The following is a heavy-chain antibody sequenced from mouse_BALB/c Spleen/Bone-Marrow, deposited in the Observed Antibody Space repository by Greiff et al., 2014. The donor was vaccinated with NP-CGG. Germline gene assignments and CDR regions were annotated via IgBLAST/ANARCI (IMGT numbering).Heavy chain of an antibody. CDR2: IDPANGNT. V-gene: IGHV14-3*02. D-gene: IGHD2-14*01. J-gene: IGHJ2*01. CDR1: GFNIKDTY. CDR3: ARYRPGTYFDY. Sequence: EVQLVESGAELVKPGASVKLSCTASGFNIKDTYMHWVKQRPEQGLEWIGRIDPANGNTKYDPKFQGKATITADTSSNTAYLQLSSLTSEDTAVYYCARYRPGTYFDYWGQGTTLTVSS.